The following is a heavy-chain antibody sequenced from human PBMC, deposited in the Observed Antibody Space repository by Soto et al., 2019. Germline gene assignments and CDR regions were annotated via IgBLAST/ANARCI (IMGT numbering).Heavy chain of an antibody. V-gene: IGHV1-2*02. CDR3: ARERPGIHSTGMDV. J-gene: IGHJ6*02. CDR2: INPNSGGT. CDR1: GYTFTGYY. D-gene: IGHD2-2*01. Sequence: ASVKVSCKASGYTFTGYYMHWVRQAPGQGLEWMGWINPNSGGTNYAQKFQGRVTMTRDTSISTAYMELSRLRSDDTAVYYCARERPGIHSTGMDVWGQGTTVTVSS.